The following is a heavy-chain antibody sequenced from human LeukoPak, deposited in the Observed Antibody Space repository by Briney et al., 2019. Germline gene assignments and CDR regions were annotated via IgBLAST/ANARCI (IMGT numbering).Heavy chain of an antibody. Sequence: GRSLRLSCAASGFTFSSYGMHWVRQAPGKGLEWVSAISGSGGSTYYADSVKGRLTISRDNSKNTLYLQMNSLRAEDTAVYYCAKTTVTTGYWGQGTLVTVSS. CDR3: AKTTVTTGY. V-gene: IGHV3-23*01. CDR2: ISGSGGST. CDR1: GFTFSSYG. D-gene: IGHD4-17*01. J-gene: IGHJ4*02.